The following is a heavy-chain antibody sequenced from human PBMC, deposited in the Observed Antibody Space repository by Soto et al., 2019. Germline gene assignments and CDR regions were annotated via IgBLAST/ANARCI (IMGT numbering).Heavy chain of an antibody. D-gene: IGHD6-13*01. Sequence: ASVKVSCKASGYTFTGYYMHWVRQAPGQGLEWMGWINPNSGGTNYAQKFQGWVTMTRDTSISTAYMELSRLRSDDTAVYYCARDRIAAAGTGYYYGMDVWGQGTTVTVSS. CDR1: GYTFTGYY. V-gene: IGHV1-2*04. CDR3: ARDRIAAAGTGYYYGMDV. CDR2: INPNSGGT. J-gene: IGHJ6*02.